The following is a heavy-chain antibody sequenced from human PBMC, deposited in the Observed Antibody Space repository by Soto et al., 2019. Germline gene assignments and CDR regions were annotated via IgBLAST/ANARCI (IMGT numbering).Heavy chain of an antibody. CDR2: IIPIFGTA. D-gene: IGHD5-12*01. J-gene: IGHJ5*02. V-gene: IGHV1-69*13. Sequence: SVKVSCKASGGTFISYAISWVRQAPGQGLEWMGGIIPIFGTANYAQKFQGRVTITADESTSTAYMEMSSLRSEDTAVYYCAREIVATPFFWFDPWGQGTLVTVSS. CDR3: AREIVATPFFWFDP. CDR1: GGTFISYA.